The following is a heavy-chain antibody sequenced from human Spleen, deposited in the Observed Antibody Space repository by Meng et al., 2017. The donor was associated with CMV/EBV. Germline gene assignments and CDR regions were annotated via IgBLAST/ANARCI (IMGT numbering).Heavy chain of an antibody. CDR1: GGSITSSTFY. Sequence: SETLSLTCTVSGGSITSSTFYWGWIRQPPGKGLEWIGNIYYSGSTSYNPSLRSRVTISVDTSKDQFSLKVSSLTAADTAVYYCASLYIGSYVDEYYFDYWGQGTLVTSPQ. D-gene: IGHD1-26*01. V-gene: IGHV4-39*01. CDR3: ASLYIGSYVDEYYFDY. J-gene: IGHJ4*02. CDR2: IYYSGST.